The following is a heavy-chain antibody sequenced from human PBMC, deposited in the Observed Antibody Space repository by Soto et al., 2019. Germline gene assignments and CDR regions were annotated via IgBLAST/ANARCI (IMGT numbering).Heavy chain of an antibody. D-gene: IGHD6-19*01. CDR2: ISYDGSNK. Sequence: GGSLRLSCAASGFTFSSYCMHWVRQAPGKGLEWVAVISYDGSNKYYADSVKGRFTISRDNSKNTLYLQMNSLRAEDTAVYYCAKDWPAVADPPGLLDYWGQGTLVTVSS. J-gene: IGHJ4*02. V-gene: IGHV3-30*18. CDR1: GFTFSSYC. CDR3: AKDWPAVADPPGLLDY.